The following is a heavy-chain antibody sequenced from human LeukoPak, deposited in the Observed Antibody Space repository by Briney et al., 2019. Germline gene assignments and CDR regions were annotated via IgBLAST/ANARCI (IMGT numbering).Heavy chain of an antibody. CDR3: AKSQPDLDY. D-gene: IGHD1-14*01. CDR1: GFTFSNYA. Sequence: GGSLRLSCAASGFTFSNYAMHWVRQAPGKGLEWVTVISYDGSNQYYADFVKGRFTISRDNSKNTLYLQMNSLRAEDTAVYYCAKSQPDLDYWGQGTLVTVSS. J-gene: IGHJ4*02. V-gene: IGHV3-30*04. CDR2: ISYDGSNQ.